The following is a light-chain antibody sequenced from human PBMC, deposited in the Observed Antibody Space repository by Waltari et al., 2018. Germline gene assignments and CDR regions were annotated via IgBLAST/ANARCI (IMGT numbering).Light chain of an antibody. V-gene: IGKV3-20*01. J-gene: IGKJ2*01. CDR1: QSVSSGY. CDR2: LAS. CDR3: QYYGSYT. Sequence: ESVLTQSPGPLSLSPGERATLSCRASQSVSSGYLAWYQQKPGQAPRLLMYLASSRATGIPDRFSGSGSGTDFTLTISRLEPEDFAVYYCQYYGSYTFGQGTKLAI.